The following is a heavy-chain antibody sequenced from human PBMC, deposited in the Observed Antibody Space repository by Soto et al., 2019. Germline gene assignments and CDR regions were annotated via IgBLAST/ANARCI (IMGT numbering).Heavy chain of an antibody. V-gene: IGHV3-30*18. CDR1: GFTFSSYA. J-gene: IGHJ3*01. D-gene: IGHD6-13*01. CDR3: AKDQGIAASHGID. Sequence: GGSLRLSCAASGFTFSSYAMSWVRQAPGKGLEWVAVISNDGSDKYYADSVKGRLTISRDNSKNTVYLQMNSLRAEDTAVYYCAKDQGIAASHGIDWGQGTMVTVSS. CDR2: ISNDGSDK.